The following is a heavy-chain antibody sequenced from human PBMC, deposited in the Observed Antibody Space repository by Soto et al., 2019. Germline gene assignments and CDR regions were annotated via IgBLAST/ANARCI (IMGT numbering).Heavy chain of an antibody. D-gene: IGHD3-10*01. J-gene: IGHJ4*02. CDR3: VKAPGLLWFGEFQPFDY. CDR2: ISSNGGST. V-gene: IGHV3-64D*08. Sequence: GGSLRLSCSASGFTFSSYAMHWVRQAPGKGLEYISAISSNGGSTYYADSVKGRFTISRDNSKNTLYLQMSSLRAEDTAVYYCVKAPGLLWFGEFQPFDYWGQGTLVTVSS. CDR1: GFTFSSYA.